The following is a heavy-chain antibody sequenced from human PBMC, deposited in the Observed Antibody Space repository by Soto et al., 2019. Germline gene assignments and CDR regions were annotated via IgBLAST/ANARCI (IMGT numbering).Heavy chain of an antibody. D-gene: IGHD6-13*01. CDR1: GFTVSSNY. J-gene: IGHJ4*02. CDR2: IYSGGST. Sequence: GGSLRLSCAASGFTVSSNYMSWVRQAPGKGLEWVSVIYSGGSTYYADSVKGRFTISRDNSKNTLYLQMNSLRAEDTAVYYCARGAAAGTGTKYFDYWGQGTLVTVSS. V-gene: IGHV3-53*01. CDR3: ARGAAAGTGTKYFDY.